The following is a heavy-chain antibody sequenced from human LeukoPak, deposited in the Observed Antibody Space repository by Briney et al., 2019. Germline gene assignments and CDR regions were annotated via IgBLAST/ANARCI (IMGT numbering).Heavy chain of an antibody. J-gene: IGHJ4*02. Sequence: GGSLRLSCAASGFTFSSYAMSWVRQAPGKGLEWVSAISGSGGSTYYADSVKGRFTISRDNSKNTLYLQMNSLRAVDTAVYYCAKGGRSDSSGWYVEDFDYWGQGTLVTVSS. D-gene: IGHD6-19*01. CDR1: GFTFSSYA. CDR2: ISGSGGST. V-gene: IGHV3-23*01. CDR3: AKGGRSDSSGWYVEDFDY.